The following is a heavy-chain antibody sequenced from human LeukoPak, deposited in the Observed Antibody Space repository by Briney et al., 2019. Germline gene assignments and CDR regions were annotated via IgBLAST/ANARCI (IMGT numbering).Heavy chain of an antibody. J-gene: IGHJ5*02. CDR3: ARENWFDP. V-gene: IGHV4-34*01. CDR1: GGSFSGYY. CDR2: IDHSGST. Sequence: PSETLSLTCAVYGGSFSGYYWSWIRQPPGKGLEWIGEIDHSGSTNYNPSLKSRVTISVDTSKNQFSLELSSVTAADTAVYYCARENWFDPWGQGTLVTVSS.